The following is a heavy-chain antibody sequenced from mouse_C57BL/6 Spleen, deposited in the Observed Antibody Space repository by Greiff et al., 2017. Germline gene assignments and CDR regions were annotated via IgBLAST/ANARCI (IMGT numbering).Heavy chain of an antibody. CDR1: GYTFTDYE. CDR3: TRYYGNYPFDY. J-gene: IGHJ2*01. D-gene: IGHD2-1*01. V-gene: IGHV1-15*01. Sequence: QVQLQQSGAELVRPGASVTLSCKASGYTFTDYEMHWVKQTPVHGLEWIGAIDPETGGTAYNQKFKGKAILTADKSSSTAYMELRSLTSEDSAVYYCTRYYGNYPFDYWGQGTTRTVSS. CDR2: IDPETGGT.